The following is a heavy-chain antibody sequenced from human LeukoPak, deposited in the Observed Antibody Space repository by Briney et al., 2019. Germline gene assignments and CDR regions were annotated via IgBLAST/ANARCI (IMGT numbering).Heavy chain of an antibody. V-gene: IGHV3-48*02. CDR3: ARVRSSSCFSVDY. J-gene: IGHJ4*02. CDR2: ISSRSTTT. CDR1: GFTFSSYS. Sequence: GGSLRLSCAAFGFTFSSYSMNWVRQAPGKGLEWVSCISSRSTTTYYADSVKGRFTISRDNAKNSLYLQMNSLRDEDTAVYYCARVRSSSCFSVDYWGQGTLVTVSS. D-gene: IGHD2-2*01.